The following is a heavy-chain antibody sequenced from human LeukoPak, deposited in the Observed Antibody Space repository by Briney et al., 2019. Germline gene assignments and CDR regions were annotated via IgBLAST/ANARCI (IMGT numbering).Heavy chain of an antibody. CDR3: ARSLAAAGNYYYYYMDV. CDR2: IYYSGST. V-gene: IGHV4-39*01. CDR1: GDSFGSNNYYY. Sequence: SETLSLTCTVSGDSFGSNNYYYWGWIRQPPGKGLEWIGSIYYSGSTYYNPSLKSRVTISVDTSKNQFSLKLSSVTAADTAVYYCARSLAAAGNYYYYYMDVWGKGTTVTVSS. D-gene: IGHD6-13*01. J-gene: IGHJ6*03.